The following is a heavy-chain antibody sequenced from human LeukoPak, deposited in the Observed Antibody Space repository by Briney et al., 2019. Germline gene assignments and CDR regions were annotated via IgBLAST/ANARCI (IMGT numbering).Heavy chain of an antibody. J-gene: IGHJ5*02. V-gene: IGHV4-34*01. D-gene: IGHD6-13*01. CDR3: ARLRVSEDWFDP. Sequence: SETLSLTCAVYGGSFSGYYWSWIRQPPGKGLEWIGEINHSGSTNYNPSLKSRVTISVDTSRNQFSLKLNSVTAADTAVYYCARLRVSEDWFDPWGQGTLVTVSS. CDR2: INHSGST. CDR1: GGSFSGYY.